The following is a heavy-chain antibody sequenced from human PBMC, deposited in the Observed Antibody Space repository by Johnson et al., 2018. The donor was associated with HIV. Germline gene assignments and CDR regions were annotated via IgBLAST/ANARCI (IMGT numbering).Heavy chain of an antibody. CDR3: ARDRTGGAFDI. V-gene: IGHV3-13*01. CDR2: IGTAGDT. CDR1: GFTFSSYD. J-gene: IGHJ3*02. D-gene: IGHD1-26*01. Sequence: VQLVESGGGLVQPGGSLRLSCAASGFTFSSYDMHWVRQATGKGLEWVSAIGTAGDTYYPGSVKGRFTISRENAKNSLYLQMNSLRAGDTAVYYCARDRTGGAFDIWGQGTMVTVSS.